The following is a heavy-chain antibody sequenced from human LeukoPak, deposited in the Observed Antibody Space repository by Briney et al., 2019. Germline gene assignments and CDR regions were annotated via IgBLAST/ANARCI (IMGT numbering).Heavy chain of an antibody. V-gene: IGHV1-8*03. CDR1: GYTFTSYD. J-gene: IGHJ6*03. CDR3: ARTTVTTRAPIYYYYYYMDV. D-gene: IGHD4-17*01. Sequence: ASVEVSCKASGYTFTSYDINWVRQATGQGLEWMGWMNPNSGNTGYAQKFQGRVTITRNTSISTVYMELSSLRSEDTAVYYCARTTVTTRAPIYYYYYYMDVWGKGTTVTVSS. CDR2: MNPNSGNT.